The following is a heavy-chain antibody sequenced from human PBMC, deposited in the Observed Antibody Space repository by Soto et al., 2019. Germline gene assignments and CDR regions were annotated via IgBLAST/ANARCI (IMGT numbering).Heavy chain of an antibody. CDR3: ARGRIQYYDRSGYSP. D-gene: IGHD3-22*01. CDR2: INHSGST. Sequence: QVQLQQWGAGLLKPSETLSLTCAVYDGSFSGYYWSWVRQPPGKGLEWIGEINHSGSTNYNPSLKSRVTISVDTPKNQFPLNLSTVTAADTAVYYCARGRIQYYDRSGYSPWGQGTLVTVSS. V-gene: IGHV4-34*01. CDR1: DGSFSGYY. J-gene: IGHJ5*02.